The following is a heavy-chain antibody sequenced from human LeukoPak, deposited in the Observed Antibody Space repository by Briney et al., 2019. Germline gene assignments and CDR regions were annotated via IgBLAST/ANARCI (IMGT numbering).Heavy chain of an antibody. CDR3: ARDLGDAADDY. V-gene: IGHV3-11*04. CDR2: ISSSGSTI. D-gene: IGHD6-13*01. J-gene: IGHJ4*02. Sequence: PGGSLRLSCTASGFTFSNYPMSWVRQAPGKGLEWVSYISSSGSTIYYADSVKGRFTISRDNAKNSLYLQMNSLRAEDTAVYYCARDLGDAADDYWGQGTLVTVSS. CDR1: GFTFSNYP.